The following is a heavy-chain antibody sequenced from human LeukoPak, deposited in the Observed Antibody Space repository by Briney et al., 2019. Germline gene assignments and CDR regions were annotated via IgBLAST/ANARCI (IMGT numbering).Heavy chain of an antibody. D-gene: IGHD2-2*02. CDR1: GYTFTSYG. J-gene: IGHJ6*03. Sequence: GASVKVSCKASGYTFTSYGISWVRQAPGQGLEWMGWISACNGKTNYAQKLQGRVTMTTDTSTSTAYMELRSLRSDDTAVYYCAREYIVVVPAAIGLPSDYYYMDVWGKGTTVTVSS. V-gene: IGHV1-18*01. CDR3: AREYIVVVPAAIGLPSDYYYMDV. CDR2: ISACNGKT.